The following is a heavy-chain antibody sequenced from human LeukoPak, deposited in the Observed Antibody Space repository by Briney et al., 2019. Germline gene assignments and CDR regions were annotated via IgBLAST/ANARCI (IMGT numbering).Heavy chain of an antibody. Sequence: ASVKVSCKASGYTFTSYGISWVRQAPGQGLEWMGWISAYNGNTNYAQKLQGGVTMTTDTSTSTAYMELRSLRSDDTAVYYCARGVDGYCSSTSCFDYYGMDVWGQGTTVTVSS. CDR3: ARGVDGYCSSTSCFDYYGMDV. V-gene: IGHV1-18*01. D-gene: IGHD2-2*03. J-gene: IGHJ6*02. CDR1: GYTFTSYG. CDR2: ISAYNGNT.